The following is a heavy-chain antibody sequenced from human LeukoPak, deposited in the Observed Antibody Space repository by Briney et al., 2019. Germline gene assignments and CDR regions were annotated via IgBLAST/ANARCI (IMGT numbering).Heavy chain of an antibody. V-gene: IGHV1-69*13. CDR1: GGTFSSYA. D-gene: IGHD3-10*01. J-gene: IGHJ6*02. Sequence: SVKVSCKASGGTFSSYAISWVRQAPGQGLEWMGGIIPIFGTANYAQKFQGRVTITADESTSTAYMELRSLRSDDTAVYYCARDGIEYGSGNFYSIGIDVWGQGTTVTVSS. CDR3: ARDGIEYGSGNFYSIGIDV. CDR2: IIPIFGTA.